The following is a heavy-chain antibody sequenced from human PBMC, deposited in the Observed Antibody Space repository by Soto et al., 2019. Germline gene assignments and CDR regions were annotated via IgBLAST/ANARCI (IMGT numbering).Heavy chain of an antibody. Sequence: GGSLRLSCAASGFTFSSYSMNWVRQAPGKGLEWVSSISSSSSYIYYADSVKGRFTISRDNAKNSLYLQMNSLRAEDTAVYYCARDPIEPAATLSYICFDPWGQGTLVTVSS. CDR3: ARDPIEPAATLSYICFDP. J-gene: IGHJ5*02. CDR1: GFTFSSYS. CDR2: ISSSSSYI. D-gene: IGHD2-2*01. V-gene: IGHV3-21*01.